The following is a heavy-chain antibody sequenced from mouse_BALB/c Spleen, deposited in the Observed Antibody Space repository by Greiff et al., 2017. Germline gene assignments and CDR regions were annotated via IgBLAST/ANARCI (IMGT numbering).Heavy chain of an antibody. CDR2: ISSGSSTI. CDR3: ARDWDGFAD. J-gene: IGHJ3*01. CDR1: GFTFSSFG. D-gene: IGHD4-1*01. V-gene: IGHV5-17*02. Sequence: EVQLVESGGGLVQPGGSRKLSCAASGFTFSSFGMHWVRQAPEKGLEWVAYISSGSSTIYYADTVKGRFTISRDNPKNTLFLQMTSLRSEDTAMYYCARDWDGFADWGQGTLVTVSA.